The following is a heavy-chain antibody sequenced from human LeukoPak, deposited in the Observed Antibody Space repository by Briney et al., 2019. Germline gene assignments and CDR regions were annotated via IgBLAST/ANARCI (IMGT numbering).Heavy chain of an antibody. J-gene: IGHJ4*02. CDR3: ARLTWITDY. D-gene: IGHD5-12*01. V-gene: IGHV4-39*01. CDR1: GDSISSSSNW. CDR2: IKSSGSP. Sequence: SETPSLTCTVSGDSISSSSNWLGWIRQPPGKGLEWIGHIKSSGSPNYNPPLKIRVTISVDTSKNQFSLKVSSVTAAETAVYYCARLTWITDYWGQGILVTVSS.